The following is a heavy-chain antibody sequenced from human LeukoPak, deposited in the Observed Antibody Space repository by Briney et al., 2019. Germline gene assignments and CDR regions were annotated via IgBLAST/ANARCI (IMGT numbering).Heavy chain of an antibody. J-gene: IGHJ6*02. CDR1: GGSFSGYY. D-gene: IGHD1-26*01. CDR3: ARDLFSGSYPGDYYGMDV. V-gene: IGHV4-59*01. Sequence: SETLSLTCAVYGGSFSGYYWSWIRQPPGKGLEWIGYIYYSGSTNYNPSLKSRVTMSVDTSKNQFSLKLSSVTAADTAVYYCARDLFSGSYPGDYYGMDVWGQGTTVTVSS. CDR2: IYYSGST.